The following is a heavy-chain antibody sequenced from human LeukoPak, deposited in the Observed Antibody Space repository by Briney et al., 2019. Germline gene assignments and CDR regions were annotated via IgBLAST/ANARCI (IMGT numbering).Heavy chain of an antibody. J-gene: IGHJ4*02. V-gene: IGHV3-23*01. Sequence: GGSLRLSCSASGFTFSSYAMHWVRQAPGKGLEWVSAISGSGGSTYYADSVKGRFTISRDNSKNTLYLQMNSLRAEDTAVYYCAKGRTTVTTQLDYWGQGTLVTVSS. CDR1: GFTFSSYA. CDR3: AKGRTTVTTQLDY. D-gene: IGHD4-17*01. CDR2: ISGSGGST.